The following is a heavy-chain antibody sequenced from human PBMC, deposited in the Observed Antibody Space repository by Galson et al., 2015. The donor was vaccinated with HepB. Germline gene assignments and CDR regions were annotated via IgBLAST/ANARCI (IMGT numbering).Heavy chain of an antibody. V-gene: IGHV3-21*01. Sequence: SLRLSCAASGFTFSSYSMNWVRQAPGKGLEWVSSIRSSDSYIYYADSVKGRFTISRDNAKNSLYLQMNSLRAEDTAVYYCARKYGEDWAFVDYWGQGTLVTVSS. D-gene: IGHD3/OR15-3a*01. CDR1: GFTFSSYS. CDR3: ARKYGEDWAFVDY. CDR2: IRSSDSYI. J-gene: IGHJ4*02.